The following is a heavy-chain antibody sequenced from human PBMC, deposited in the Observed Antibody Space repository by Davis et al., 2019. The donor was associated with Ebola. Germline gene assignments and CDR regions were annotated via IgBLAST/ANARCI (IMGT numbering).Heavy chain of an antibody. V-gene: IGHV6-1*01. CDR3: AVALYYYYGMDV. Sequence: SQTLSLTRAISWDSVSSNSAAWKWIRQSPSRGLEWLGRTYYRSKWYNDYAVSVKSRITINPDTSKNHFSLQLNSVTHEDTAVYYCAVALYYYYGMDVWGQGTTVTVSS. CDR1: WDSVSSNSAA. D-gene: IGHD2-15*01. J-gene: IGHJ6*02. CDR2: TYYRSKWYN.